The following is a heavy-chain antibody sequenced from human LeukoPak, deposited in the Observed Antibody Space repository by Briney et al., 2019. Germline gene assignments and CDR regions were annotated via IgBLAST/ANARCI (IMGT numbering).Heavy chain of an antibody. V-gene: IGHV4-59*01. CDR2: IYYSGST. D-gene: IGHD1-7*01. Sequence: SETLSLTCTVSGGSISSYYWSWIRQPPGKGLEWIGYIYYSGSTNYNPSLKSRVTISVDTSKNQFSLKLSSVTAADTAVYYCASGGDWNYGGYYFDYRGQGTLVTVSS. J-gene: IGHJ4*02. CDR1: GGSISSYY. CDR3: ASGGDWNYGGYYFDY.